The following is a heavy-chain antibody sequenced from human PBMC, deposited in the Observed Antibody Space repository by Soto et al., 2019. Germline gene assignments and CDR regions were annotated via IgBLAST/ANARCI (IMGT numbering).Heavy chain of an antibody. CDR2: IKSKTDGGTT. Sequence: PGGSLRLSCAASGFTFSNAWMSWVRQAPGKGLEWVGRIKSKTDGGTTDYAAPVKGRFTISRDDSKNTLYLQMNSLKTEDTAVYYCTTEADGGYCSSTSCYPRQEYYYYGMDVWGQGTTVTVSS. D-gene: IGHD2-2*01. CDR3: TTEADGGYCSSTSCYPRQEYYYYGMDV. V-gene: IGHV3-15*01. CDR1: GFTFSNAW. J-gene: IGHJ6*02.